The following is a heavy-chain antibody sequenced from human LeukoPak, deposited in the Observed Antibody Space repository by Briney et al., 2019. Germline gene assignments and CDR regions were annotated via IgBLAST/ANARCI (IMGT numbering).Heavy chain of an antibody. CDR3: ASRGLVFGFFDY. CDR2: IYYSGST. J-gene: IGHJ4*02. Sequence: SETLSLTCTVSGGSVSSSSYYWGWIRQPPGKGLEWIGSIYYSGSTYYNPSLKSRVTISVDTSKNQFSLKLSSVTAADTAVYYCASRGLVFGFFDYWGQGTLVTVSS. CDR1: GGSVSSSSYY. D-gene: IGHD6-19*01. V-gene: IGHV4-39*01.